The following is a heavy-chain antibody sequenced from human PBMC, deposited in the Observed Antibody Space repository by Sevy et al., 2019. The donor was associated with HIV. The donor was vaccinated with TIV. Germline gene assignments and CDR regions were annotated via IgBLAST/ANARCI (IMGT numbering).Heavy chain of an antibody. CDR2: LKSDVYGGTV. Sequence: GGSLRLSCTASGFTFGDYCMSWVRQAPGKGLEWVAFLKSDVYGGTVDHAASVRGRFVISRDDSKTIAYLQMNELKTEDTGVYYCTWWKAAQSIFDYWGQGALVTVSS. CDR1: GFTFGDYC. J-gene: IGHJ4*02. D-gene: IGHD2-15*01. V-gene: IGHV3-49*04. CDR3: TWWKAAQSIFDY.